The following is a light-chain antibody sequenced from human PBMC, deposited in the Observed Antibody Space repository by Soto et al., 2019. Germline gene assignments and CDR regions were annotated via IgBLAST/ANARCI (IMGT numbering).Light chain of an antibody. Sequence: QSVLTQPPSASETPGQRVTISCSGSSSNIGRNTVNWYQQLPGTAPKLVIYSNNQRPSGVPDRFSASKSGTSGSLAISGLQSEDEADYYCAAWDNSLSEYVFGTGTKLTVL. V-gene: IGLV1-44*01. CDR3: AAWDNSLSEYV. CDR2: SNN. J-gene: IGLJ1*01. CDR1: SSNIGRNT.